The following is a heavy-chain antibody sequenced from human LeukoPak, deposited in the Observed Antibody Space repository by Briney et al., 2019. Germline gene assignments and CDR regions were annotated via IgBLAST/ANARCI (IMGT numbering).Heavy chain of an antibody. D-gene: IGHD3-10*01. Sequence: SETLSLTCAVYGGSFSGYYWSWIRQPPGKGLEWIGEINHSGSTNYNPSLKSRVTISVDTSKNQFSLKLSSVTAADTAVYYCARGLAFLWFGELLQSYFDYWGQGTLVTVSS. CDR3: ARGLAFLWFGELLQSYFDY. CDR1: GGSFSGYY. J-gene: IGHJ4*02. V-gene: IGHV4-34*01. CDR2: INHSGST.